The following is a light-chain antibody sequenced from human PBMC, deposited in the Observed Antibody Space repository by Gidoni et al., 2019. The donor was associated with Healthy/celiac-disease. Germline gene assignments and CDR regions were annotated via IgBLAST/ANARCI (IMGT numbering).Light chain of an antibody. CDR2: AAS. CDR1: QSISSY. J-gene: IGKJ2*01. V-gene: IGKV1-39*01. Sequence: VGDRVTITCRASQSISSYLNWYQQKPGKAPKLLIYAASSLQSGVPSRFSGSGSGTDFTLTISSLQPEDFATYYCQQSYSTPYTFGQGTKLEIK. CDR3: QQSYSTPYT.